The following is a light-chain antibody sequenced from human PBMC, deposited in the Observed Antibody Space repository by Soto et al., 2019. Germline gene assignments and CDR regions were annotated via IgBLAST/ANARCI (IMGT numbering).Light chain of an antibody. CDR2: GAS. CDR3: QQYGRSPWT. J-gene: IGKJ1*01. CDR1: QSVRGN. V-gene: IGKV3-20*01. Sequence: TQSPTTVSVCTGERDTLSCRASQSVRGNLAWYQQKPGQSPRLLIYGASSRATGIPDRFSGSGSGTDFSLTISRLEPEDFAVYYCQQYGRSPWTLGHGTKVDI.